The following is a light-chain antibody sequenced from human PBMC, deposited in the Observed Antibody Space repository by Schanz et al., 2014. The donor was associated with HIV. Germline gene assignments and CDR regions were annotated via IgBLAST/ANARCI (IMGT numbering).Light chain of an antibody. Sequence: QSVLTQPASVSGSPGQSITISCTGTSSDVGSYNLVSWYQQHPGKAPKLMIYEVSKRPSGVSNRFSGSKSGNTASLAISGLRSEDEADYYCAAWDDSLSGVVFGGGTKLTVL. CDR1: SSDVGSYNL. CDR2: EVS. CDR3: AAWDDSLSGVV. V-gene: IGLV2-14*02. J-gene: IGLJ2*01.